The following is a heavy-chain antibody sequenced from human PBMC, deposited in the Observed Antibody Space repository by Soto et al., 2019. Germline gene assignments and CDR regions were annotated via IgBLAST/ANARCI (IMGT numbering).Heavy chain of an antibody. J-gene: IGHJ4*02. CDR1: GDSISSGGYS. CDR3: ARGDVWGSSRSYFDY. D-gene: IGHD3-16*02. Sequence: QLQLQESGSGLVKPSQTLSLTCAVSGDSISSGGYSWSWIRQPPGKGLEWIGYIYHSGNTYYNPSLKNRVTISVDRSKNQFSLRLSSVTAADTAVYYCARGDVWGSSRSYFDYWGQGTLVTVSS. V-gene: IGHV4-30-2*01. CDR2: IYHSGNT.